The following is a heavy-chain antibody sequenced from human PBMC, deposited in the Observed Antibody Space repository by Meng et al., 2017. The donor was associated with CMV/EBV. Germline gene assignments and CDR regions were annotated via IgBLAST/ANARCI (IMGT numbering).Heavy chain of an antibody. V-gene: IGHV3-74*01. Sequence: GESLKISCAASGFTFSSYWMHWVRQAPGKGLVWVSRINSDGSSTSYADSVKGRFTISRDNAKNTLYLQMNSLRAEDTAVYYCARSYYGSGTFDYWGQGTLVTVSS. J-gene: IGHJ4*02. CDR2: INSDGSST. CDR3: ARSYYGSGTFDY. D-gene: IGHD3-10*01. CDR1: GFTFSSYW.